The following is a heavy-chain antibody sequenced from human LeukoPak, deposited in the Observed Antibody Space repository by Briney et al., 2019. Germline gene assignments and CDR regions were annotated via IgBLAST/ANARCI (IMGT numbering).Heavy chain of an antibody. D-gene: IGHD6-6*01. CDR1: GFTFSDYY. V-gene: IGHV3-11*04. Sequence: GGSLRLSCAASGFTFSDYYMSWIRQAPGKGLEWVSYISYSGNTIKYADSVKGRFTISRDNAKNSLYLQMNSLRAEDTAVYYCARADDSSSGYFDYCGQGTLVTVSS. CDR2: ISYSGNTI. CDR3: ARADDSSSGYFDY. J-gene: IGHJ4*02.